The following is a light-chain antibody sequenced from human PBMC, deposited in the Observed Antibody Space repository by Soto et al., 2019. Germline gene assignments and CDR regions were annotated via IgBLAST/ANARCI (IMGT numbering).Light chain of an antibody. CDR3: QQSYSTWST. J-gene: IGKJ3*01. Sequence: DIQMTQSPSSLSASVGDRVTITCRASQSISSYLNWYQQKPGKAPKLLIYAASSLQSGVPSRFNGSGSGTDFTLTISSLQPEDFETYYWQQSYSTWSTVGHETKVDIK. V-gene: IGKV1-39*01. CDR1: QSISSY. CDR2: AAS.